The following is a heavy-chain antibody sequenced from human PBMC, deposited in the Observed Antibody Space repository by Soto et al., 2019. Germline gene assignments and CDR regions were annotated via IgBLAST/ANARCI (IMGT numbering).Heavy chain of an antibody. J-gene: IGHJ6*02. V-gene: IGHV3-7*01. D-gene: IGHD3-16*01. CDR3: AGLRNYYYYGMDV. CDR2: IKQDGSEK. CDR1: GFTFSSYW. Sequence: GGSLRLSCAASGFTFSSYWMSWVRQAPGKGLEWVANIKQDGSEKYYVDSVKGRFTISRDNAKNSLYLQMNSLRAEDTAVYYCAGLRNYYYYGMDVWGQGTTVTVSS.